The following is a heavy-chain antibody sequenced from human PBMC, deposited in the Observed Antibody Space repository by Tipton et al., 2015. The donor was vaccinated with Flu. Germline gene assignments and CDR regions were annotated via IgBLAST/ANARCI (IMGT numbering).Heavy chain of an antibody. CDR2: IYYTGYP. CDR1: GGSISSSSHY. CDR3: ARGSGSATGLTFFL. V-gene: IGHV4-39*07. J-gene: IGHJ4*02. Sequence: TLSLTCTVSGGSISSSSHYWGWIRQAPGRGLEWVGSIYYTGYPYYNSSLKSRLAMSIDTSKKQFSLRLSSVTAADTAVYYCARGSGSATGLTFFLWGQGTLVTVSS. D-gene: IGHD3-10*01.